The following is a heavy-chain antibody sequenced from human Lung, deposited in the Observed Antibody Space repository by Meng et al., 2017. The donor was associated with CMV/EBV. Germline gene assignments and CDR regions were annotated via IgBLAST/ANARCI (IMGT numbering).Heavy chain of an antibody. CDR2: INSNSDDT. J-gene: IGHJ5*02. CDR1: GYTFTGYY. Sequence: GYTFTGYYINWGRQAPGQGLEWMGRINSNSDDTNYAQNFQDRLTMTRDTSISTVYMELTRLTSDDTAVYYCARGGVLLPAGKSWFDHWGLGTLVTVSS. D-gene: IGHD2-2*01. V-gene: IGHV1-2*06. CDR3: ARGGVLLPAGKSWFDH.